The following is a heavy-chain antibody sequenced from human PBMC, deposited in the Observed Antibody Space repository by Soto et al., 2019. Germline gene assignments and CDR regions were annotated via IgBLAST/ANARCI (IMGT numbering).Heavy chain of an antibody. Sequence: QVQLQESGPGLVKPSQTLSLTCTVSGDSINNNNYYCSWIRQPPGKGLEWIGHIYKSGKTYSNPSLTSRLIISVDKSKNMFTLKLSYVTAADTASYYCARCQASDKVDSWGHGTLVTVSS. CDR1: GDSINNNNYY. D-gene: IGHD3-10*01. J-gene: IGHJ5*01. V-gene: IGHV4-30-4*01. CDR3: ARCQASDKVDS. CDR2: IYKSGKT.